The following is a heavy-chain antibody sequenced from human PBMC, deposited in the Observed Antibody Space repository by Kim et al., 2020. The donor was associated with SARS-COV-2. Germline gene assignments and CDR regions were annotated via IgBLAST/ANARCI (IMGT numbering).Heavy chain of an antibody. CDR3: ARSSSKTIFGVVIITHGMDV. CDR1: GFTFSSYA. J-gene: IGHJ6*02. Sequence: GGSLRLSCSASGFTFSSYAMHWVRQAPGKGLEYVSAISSNGGSTYYADSVKGRFTISRDNSKNTLYLQMSSLRAEDTAVYYCARSSSKTIFGVVIITHGMDVWGQGTTVTVSS. CDR2: ISSNGGST. V-gene: IGHV3-64D*06. D-gene: IGHD3-3*01.